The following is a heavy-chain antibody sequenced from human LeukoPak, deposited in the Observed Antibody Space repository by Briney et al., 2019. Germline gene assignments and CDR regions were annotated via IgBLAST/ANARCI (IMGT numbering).Heavy chain of an antibody. J-gene: IGHJ5*02. CDR1: GYTFTSYA. CDR2: INAGNGNT. D-gene: IGHD3-3*01. V-gene: IGHV1-3*01. Sequence: ASVKVSCKASGYTFTSYAMHWVRQAPGQRLEWMGWINAGNGNTKYSQKFQGRVTITRDTSASTAYMELSSLRSEDTAVYYCARAGRYDFWSGFASPWGQGTLVTVSS. CDR3: ARAGRYDFWSGFASP.